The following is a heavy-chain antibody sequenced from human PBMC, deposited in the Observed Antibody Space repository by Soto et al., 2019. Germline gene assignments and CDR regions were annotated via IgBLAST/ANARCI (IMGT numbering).Heavy chain of an antibody. Sequence: QVQLVQSGSEVRKPGASVKISCEASGNSFTTSAIHWVRQAPGQRPEWMGWINAGNGYIKYSQTFPGRVTITRDTSASTVYMELGSPKYEDPGIYYCTRESAPWGFEHWGQGTRVTVSS. J-gene: IGHJ4*02. CDR3: TRESAPWGFEH. V-gene: IGHV1-3*01. CDR1: GNSFTTSA. CDR2: INAGNGYI. D-gene: IGHD7-27*01.